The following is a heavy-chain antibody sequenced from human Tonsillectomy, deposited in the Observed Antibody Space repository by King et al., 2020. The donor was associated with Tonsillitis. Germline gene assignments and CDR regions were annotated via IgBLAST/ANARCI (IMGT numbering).Heavy chain of an antibody. CDR2: ISYDGSNK. J-gene: IGHJ4*02. D-gene: IGHD3-22*01. CDR3: ARALSGYVIPTYFVY. Sequence: VQLVESGGGVVQPGRSLRLSCAASGFTFSSYAMHWVRQAPGKGLEWVAVISYDGSNKYYADSVKGRFTISRDNSKNTLYLQMNSLRAEDTAVYYCARALSGYVIPTYFVYWGQGTLVTVSS. CDR1: GFTFSSYA. V-gene: IGHV3-30-3*01.